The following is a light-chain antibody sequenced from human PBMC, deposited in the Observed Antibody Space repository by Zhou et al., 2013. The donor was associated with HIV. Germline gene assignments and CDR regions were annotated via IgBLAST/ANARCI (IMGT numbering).Light chain of an antibody. CDR3: QQSYGSTPFT. J-gene: IGKJ3*01. CDR1: QDITNH. Sequence: DIQMTQSPSSLSASVGDTVTITCRASQDITNHLAWLQQKPGKAPKSLIYAASSLQSGVPSRFSGSGSGTDFTLTISSLKPEDFATYYCQQSYGSTPFTFGPGTKVDIK. V-gene: IGKV1-16*01. CDR2: AAS.